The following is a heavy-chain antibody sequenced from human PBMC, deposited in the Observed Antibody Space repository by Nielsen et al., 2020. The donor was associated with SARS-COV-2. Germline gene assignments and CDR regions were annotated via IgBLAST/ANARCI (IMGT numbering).Heavy chain of an antibody. V-gene: IGHV3-48*01. CDR1: GFTFSSYS. CDR3: ASGLGWELSY. CDR2: ISSSSSTI. Sequence: GGSLRLSCAASGFTFSSYSMNWVRQAPGKGLEWVSYISSSSSTIYYADSVKGRFTISRDNAKNSLYLQMNSLRAEDTAVYYCASGLGWELSYWGQGTLVTVSS. J-gene: IGHJ4*02. D-gene: IGHD1-26*01.